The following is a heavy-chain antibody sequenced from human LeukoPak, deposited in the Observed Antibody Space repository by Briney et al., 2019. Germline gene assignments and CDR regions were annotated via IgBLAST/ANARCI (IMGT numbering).Heavy chain of an antibody. CDR1: GGTFSSYA. J-gene: IGHJ3*02. V-gene: IGHV1-69*05. Sequence: ASVKVSCKASGGTFSSYAISWVRQAPGQGLEWMGGIIPIFGTANYAQKFQGRVTITTDESTSTAYMELSSLRSEDTAVYYCATPEHFDWFHWAFDIWGQGTMVTVSS. D-gene: IGHD3-9*01. CDR3: ATPEHFDWFHWAFDI. CDR2: IIPIFGTA.